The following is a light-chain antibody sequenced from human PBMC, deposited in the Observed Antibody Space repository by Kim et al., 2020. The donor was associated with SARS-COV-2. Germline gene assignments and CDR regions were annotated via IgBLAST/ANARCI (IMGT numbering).Light chain of an antibody. CDR3: SSYAGSNNLV. V-gene: IGLV2-8*01. CDR2: EVS. CDR1: SSDVGGYNY. J-gene: IGLJ1*01. Sequence: QDVLTQPPSASGSPGQSVTISCTGTSSDVGGYNYVSWYQQHPGKAPKLMIYEVSKRPSGVPDRFSGSKSGNTASLTVSGLQAEDEADYYCSSYAGSNNLVFGTGTKVTVL.